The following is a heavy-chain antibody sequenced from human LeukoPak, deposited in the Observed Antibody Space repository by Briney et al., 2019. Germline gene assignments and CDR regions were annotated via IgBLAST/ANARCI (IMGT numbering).Heavy chain of an antibody. CDR3: ARAPSVLRFLEWLNYFDY. CDR1: GFTFSSYA. V-gene: IGHV3-23*01. CDR2: ISGSGGST. Sequence: GGSLRLSCAASGFTFSSYAMGWVRQAPGKGLEWVSAISGSGGSTYYADSVKGRFTISRDNSKNSLYLQMNSLRAEDTAVYYCARAPSVLRFLEWLNYFDYWGQGTLVTVSS. J-gene: IGHJ4*02. D-gene: IGHD3-3*01.